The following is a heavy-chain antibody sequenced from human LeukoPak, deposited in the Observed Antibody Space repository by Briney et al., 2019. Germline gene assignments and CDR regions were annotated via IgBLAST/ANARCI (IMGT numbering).Heavy chain of an antibody. CDR1: GYTLTELS. V-gene: IGHV1-24*01. D-gene: IGHD3-22*01. J-gene: IGHJ4*02. CDR2: FDPEDGGT. CDR3: ATTYYYDSSGYSLFDY. Sequence: ASVKVSCKVSGYTLTELSMHWVRQAPGKGLEWMGGFDPEDGGTIYAQKFQGRVTMTEDTSTDTAYMELSSLRSEDTAVYYCATTYYYDSSGYSLFDYWGQGTLVTVSS.